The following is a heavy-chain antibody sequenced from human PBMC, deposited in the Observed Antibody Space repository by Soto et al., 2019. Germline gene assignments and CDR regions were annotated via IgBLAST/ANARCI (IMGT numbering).Heavy chain of an antibody. CDR2: IWYDGTNK. CDR3: ERGPMTTVTTWGDWYFDL. V-gene: IGHV3-33*01. D-gene: IGHD4-17*01. J-gene: IGHJ2*01. CDR1: GFTFSSYG. Sequence: QVQLVESGGGVVQPGRSLRLSCATSGFTFSSYGMHWVRQGPGKGLEWVAVIWYDGTNKYYADSVNGRFTISRDDSKNTLYLQMHSLRDEDTAVYYCERGPMTTVTTWGDWYFDLWGRGTLVTVSS.